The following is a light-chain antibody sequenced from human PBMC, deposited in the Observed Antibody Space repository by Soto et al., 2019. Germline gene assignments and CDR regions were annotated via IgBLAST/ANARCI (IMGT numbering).Light chain of an antibody. CDR2: AAS. CDR3: QRYIRARFI. V-gene: IGKV1-27*01. Sequence: DIQMTQSPSSLSASVGDRVTITCRASQGISNYLAWYQQKPGKVPKLLIYAASTLQSGVPSRFSGSGSGTDFPLTISSRQPVDGATYYCQRYIRARFIFGPGTKVDI. J-gene: IGKJ3*01. CDR1: QGISNY.